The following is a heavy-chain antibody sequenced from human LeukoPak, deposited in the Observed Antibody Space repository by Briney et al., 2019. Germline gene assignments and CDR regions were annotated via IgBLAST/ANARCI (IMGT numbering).Heavy chain of an antibody. V-gene: IGHV3-30*03. J-gene: IGHJ4*02. D-gene: IGHD3-3*01. Sequence: PGGSLRLPCAASGFTFSSYAMSWVRQAPGKGLEWVAVISYDGSNKYYADSVKGRFTISRDNSKNTLYLQMNSLRAEDTAVYYCATSYDFWSGYWDYWGQGTLVTVSS. CDR1: GFTFSSYA. CDR2: ISYDGSNK. CDR3: ATSYDFWSGYWDY.